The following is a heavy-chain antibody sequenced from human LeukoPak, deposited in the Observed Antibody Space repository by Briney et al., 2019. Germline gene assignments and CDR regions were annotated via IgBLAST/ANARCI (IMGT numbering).Heavy chain of an antibody. CDR2: INPNSGGT. V-gene: IGHV1-2*02. CDR1: GYTFTGYY. Sequence: SSVKVSCKASGYTFTGYYMHWVRQAPGQGLEWMGWINPNSGGTSYAQKFQGRVTMTRDTSTSTVYMELSSLRSEDTAVYYCASMDSSGYYYYWGQGTLVTVSS. CDR3: ASMDSSGYYYY. D-gene: IGHD3-22*01. J-gene: IGHJ4*02.